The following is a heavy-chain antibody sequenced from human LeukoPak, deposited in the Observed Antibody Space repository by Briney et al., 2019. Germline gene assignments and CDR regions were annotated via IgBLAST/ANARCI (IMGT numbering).Heavy chain of an antibody. CDR1: GYTFTGYY. Sequence: ASMKVSCKASGYTFTGYYVHWVRQAPGQGLEWMGWINPYSGDTNYAQKFQGRVTMTRDTSISTAYMELSRLRSDDTAVYFCAGGESRNYWGQGTLVTVSS. V-gene: IGHV1-2*02. D-gene: IGHD1-14*01. CDR3: AGGESRNY. CDR2: INPYSGDT. J-gene: IGHJ4*02.